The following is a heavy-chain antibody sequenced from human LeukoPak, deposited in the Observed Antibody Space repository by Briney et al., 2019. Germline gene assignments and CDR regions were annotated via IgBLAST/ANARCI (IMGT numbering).Heavy chain of an antibody. CDR1: GYTLTELS. Sequence: ASVKVSCKVSGYTLTELSMHWVRQAPGKGLEWMGGFDPEDGETIHAQKFQGRVTMTEDTSTDTAYMELSSLRSEDTAVYYCATVAVSSGWYDAFDIWGQGTMVTVSS. J-gene: IGHJ3*02. D-gene: IGHD6-19*01. CDR3: ATVAVSSGWYDAFDI. CDR2: FDPEDGET. V-gene: IGHV1-24*01.